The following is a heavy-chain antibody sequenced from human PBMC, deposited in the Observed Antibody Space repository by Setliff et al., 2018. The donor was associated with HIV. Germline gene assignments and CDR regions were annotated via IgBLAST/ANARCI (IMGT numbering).Heavy chain of an antibody. CDR2: IFYTGSA. D-gene: IGHD5-18*01. CDR1: GGSFSGHY. J-gene: IGHJ2*01. V-gene: IGHV4-34*12. Sequence: SETLSLTCAVYGGSFSGHYWTWIRQPPGKALEWIGTIFYTGSAFYNPSLKSRVTISVDTSKSQFSLRLSLVTAADTAMYYCARVQRGRGYSHGHWFFDLWGRGTLVTVSS. CDR3: ARVQRGRGYSHGHWFFDL.